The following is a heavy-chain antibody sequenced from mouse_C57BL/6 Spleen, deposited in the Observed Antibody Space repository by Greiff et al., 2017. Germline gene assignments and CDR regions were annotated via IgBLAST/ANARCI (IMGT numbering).Heavy chain of an antibody. CDR1: GYTFTSYW. Sequence: QVQLQQPGTELVKPGASVKLSCKASGYTFTSYWMHWVKQRPGQGLEWIGNINPSNGGTNYNEKFKSKATLTVDKSSSPAYMQLSSLTSEDSAVYYGAREREYYGKDFDYWGQGTTLTVSS. CDR3: AREREYYGKDFDY. D-gene: IGHD1-1*01. CDR2: INPSNGGT. V-gene: IGHV1-53*01. J-gene: IGHJ2*01.